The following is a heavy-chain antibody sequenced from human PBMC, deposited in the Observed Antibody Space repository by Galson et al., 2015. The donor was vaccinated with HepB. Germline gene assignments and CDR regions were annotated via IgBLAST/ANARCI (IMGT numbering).Heavy chain of an antibody. V-gene: IGHV3-23*01. J-gene: IGHJ6*02. CDR3: ALRGPSQQWPTGTYYGMDV. CDR2: ISASGGST. Sequence: SLRLSCAASGLTFSSYAMSWVRQAPGKGLEWVSGISASGGSTYYADSVKGRFTISRDNSKNTLYLQMNSLRAEDTAVYYCALRGPSQQWPTGTYYGMDVWGQGTTVTVSS. D-gene: IGHD6-19*01. CDR1: GLTFSSYA.